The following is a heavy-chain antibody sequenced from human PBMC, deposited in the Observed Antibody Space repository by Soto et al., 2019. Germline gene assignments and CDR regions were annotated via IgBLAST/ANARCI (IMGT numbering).Heavy chain of an antibody. V-gene: IGHV1-69*12. J-gene: IGHJ6*02. Sequence: QVQLVQSGAEVKKPGSSVKVSCKASGGTFSSYAISWVRQAPGQGLEWMGGIIPIFGTADYAQKFQGRVTITADASTSPAYTELSSLRSKDTALYYCASHPPDPTEYYYYYAMDVWGQGTTVTVSS. CDR1: GGTFSSYA. CDR2: IIPIFGTA. CDR3: ASHPPDPTEYYYYYAMDV.